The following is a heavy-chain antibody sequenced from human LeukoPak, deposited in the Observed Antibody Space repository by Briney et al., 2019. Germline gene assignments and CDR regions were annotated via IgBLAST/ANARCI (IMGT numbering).Heavy chain of an antibody. CDR1: GYTFTGYY. CDR3: AREGIQLWSTQVLFDY. V-gene: IGHV1-2*02. J-gene: IGHJ4*02. CDR2: INPNSGGA. D-gene: IGHD5-18*01. Sequence: ASVKVSCKASGYTFTGYYMHWVRQAPGQGLEWMGWINPNSGGANYAQKFQGRVTMTRDTSISTAYMELSRLRSDDTAVYYCAREGIQLWSTQVLFDYWGQGTLVTVSS.